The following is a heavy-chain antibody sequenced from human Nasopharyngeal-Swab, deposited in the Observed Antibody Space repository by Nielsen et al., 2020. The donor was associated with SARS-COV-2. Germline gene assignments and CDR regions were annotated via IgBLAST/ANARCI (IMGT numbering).Heavy chain of an antibody. D-gene: IGHD6-6*01. CDR1: GGTVSSYA. J-gene: IGHJ6*03. CDR2: IIPIFGTA. V-gene: IGHV1-69*13. CDR3: ARGKVEYSSSSRGYYYYYMDV. Sequence: SVKVSGKASGGTVSSYAISWVRQDPGQGLEWMGGIIPIFGTANYAQKFQGRVTITADESTSTAYMELSSLRSEDTAVYYCARGKVEYSSSSRGYYYYYMDVWGKGTTVTVSS.